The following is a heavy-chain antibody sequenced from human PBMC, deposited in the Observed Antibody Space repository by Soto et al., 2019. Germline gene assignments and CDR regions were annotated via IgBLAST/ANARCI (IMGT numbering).Heavy chain of an antibody. CDR2: ITSRTYGSTT. J-gene: IGHJ4*02. V-gene: IGHV3-15*01. Sequence: PRHYYACSGFXSNNAVLTWVRNATGHGLEWIGRITSRTYGSTTDYAATLKGRFSISIDDSNNIVFLQMNSLKTDETAVYHCATDAPTSKWDKGHFDHLGQGTLVTV. CDR3: ATDAPTSKWDKGHFDH. CDR1: GFXSNNAV. D-gene: IGHD1-26*01.